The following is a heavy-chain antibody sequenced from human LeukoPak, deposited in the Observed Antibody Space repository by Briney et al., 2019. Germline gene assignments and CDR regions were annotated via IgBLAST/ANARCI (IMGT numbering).Heavy chain of an antibody. CDR1: GFSVSSNF. D-gene: IGHD3-16*01. Sequence: PGGSLRLSCAASGFSVSSNFMTWVRQAPGKGLEWVSVIFIGGSTYYADSVKGRFTISRDNSKNTLYLQMNSLRAEDTAVYYCAKDFRRLWPWGQGTLVTVSS. V-gene: IGHV3-53*01. CDR3: AKDFRRLWP. J-gene: IGHJ4*02. CDR2: IFIGGST.